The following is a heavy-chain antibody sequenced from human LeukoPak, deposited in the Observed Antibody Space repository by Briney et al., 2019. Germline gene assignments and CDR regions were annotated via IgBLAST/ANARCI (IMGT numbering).Heavy chain of an antibody. J-gene: IGHJ4*02. D-gene: IGHD5-24*01. CDR1: GFTFSTYA. V-gene: IGHV3-48*01. CDR3: ARDYKYAFDN. Sequence: GGSLRLSCAASGFTFSTYAMSWVRQAPGKGLEWISYIGIDSGNTNYADSVKGRFTISGDKAKNSLYLQMNSLRVEDTAVYYCARDYKYAFDNWGQGTLVTVSS. CDR2: IGIDSGNT.